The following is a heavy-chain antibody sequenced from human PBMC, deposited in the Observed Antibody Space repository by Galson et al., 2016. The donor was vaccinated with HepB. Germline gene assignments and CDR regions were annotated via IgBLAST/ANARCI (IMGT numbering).Heavy chain of an antibody. CDR3: ARLHYDGSVFHPFDC. Sequence: PLRLSCAASGFTFTDYFVDWVRQAPGKGLEWIGRSRNKGRGYSTQYAASVQGRFTMSRDASMNSLYLQTNSLKTEDTAVYYCARLHYDGSVFHPFDCWGQGTLVTVSS. D-gene: IGHD3-22*01. CDR1: GFTFTDYF. CDR2: SRNKGRGYST. J-gene: IGHJ4*02. V-gene: IGHV3-72*01.